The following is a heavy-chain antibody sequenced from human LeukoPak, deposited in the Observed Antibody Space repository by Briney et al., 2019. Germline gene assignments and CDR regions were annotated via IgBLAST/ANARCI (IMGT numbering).Heavy chain of an antibody. CDR2: IYPGDSDT. Sequence: GESLKISCKGSGNSFTSYWIGWVRQMPGKGLEWMGIIYPGDSDTRYSPSFQGQVTISADKSIGTAYLQWSSLKASDTAMYYCARSMYSAVAGDWFDPWGQGTLVTVSS. CDR1: GNSFTSYW. CDR3: ARSMYSAVAGDWFDP. V-gene: IGHV5-51*01. D-gene: IGHD6-19*01. J-gene: IGHJ5*02.